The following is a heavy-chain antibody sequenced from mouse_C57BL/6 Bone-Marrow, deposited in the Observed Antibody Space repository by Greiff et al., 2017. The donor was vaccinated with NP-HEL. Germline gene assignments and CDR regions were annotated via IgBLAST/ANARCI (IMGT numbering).Heavy chain of an antibody. Sequence: QVQLQQSGAELARPGASVKLSCKASGYTFTSYGISWVKQRTGQGLEWIGEIYPRRGNTYYNEKLTGKATLTADKSSSTAYMVLRILTSEDSAVYFCARWMGDYWGQGTTLTVSS. J-gene: IGHJ2*01. D-gene: IGHD2-3*01. CDR3: ARWMGDY. CDR1: GYTFTSYG. CDR2: IYPRRGNT. V-gene: IGHV1-81*01.